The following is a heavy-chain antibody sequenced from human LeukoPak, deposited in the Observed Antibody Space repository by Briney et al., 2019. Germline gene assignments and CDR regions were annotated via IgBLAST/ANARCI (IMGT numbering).Heavy chain of an antibody. D-gene: IGHD2-15*01. V-gene: IGHV4-39*02. CDR1: GGSISSSSYY. CDR2: IYYSRST. J-gene: IGHJ4*02. CDR3: ARDREAYCSGGRCTNFDY. Sequence: PSETLSLTCTVSGGSISSSSYYWGWIRQPPGKGLEWIGSIYYSRSTYYNPSLKSRVTISVDTSKNQFSLKLSSVTAADTAVYYCARDREAYCSGGRCTNFDYWGQGSLVTVSS.